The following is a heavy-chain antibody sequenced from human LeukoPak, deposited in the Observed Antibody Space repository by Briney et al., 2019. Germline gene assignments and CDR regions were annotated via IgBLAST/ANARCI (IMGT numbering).Heavy chain of an antibody. D-gene: IGHD2-15*01. Sequence: PSGTLSLTCAVSGGSISSSNWWSWFRQPPGKGLEWIGEIYHSGSTNYNPSLKSRVTISVDKSKNQFSLKLSSVTAADTAVYYCARELGLGWGGVAAHDAFDIWGQGTMVTVSS. CDR1: GGSISSSNW. CDR3: ARELGLGWGGVAAHDAFDI. V-gene: IGHV4-4*02. J-gene: IGHJ3*02. CDR2: IYHSGST.